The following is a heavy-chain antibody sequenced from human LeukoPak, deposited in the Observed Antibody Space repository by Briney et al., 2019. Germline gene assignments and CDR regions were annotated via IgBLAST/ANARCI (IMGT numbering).Heavy chain of an antibody. Sequence: GGSLRLSCAASGFTFSTYTMNWVRQAPGKGLDWVSSISSGSTYLYYADSVRGRFTISRDNAKNSLYLQMSNLRVEDTAIYYCARVNGDYERGGAPDYWGQGTLGTVS. D-gene: IGHD4-17*01. CDR1: GFTFSTYT. CDR3: ARVNGDYERGGAPDY. V-gene: IGHV3-21*01. CDR2: ISSGSTYL. J-gene: IGHJ4*02.